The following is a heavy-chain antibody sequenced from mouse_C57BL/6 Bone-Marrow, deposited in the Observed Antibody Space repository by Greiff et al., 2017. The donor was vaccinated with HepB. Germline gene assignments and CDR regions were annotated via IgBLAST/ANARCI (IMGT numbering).Heavy chain of an antibody. D-gene: IGHD1-1*01. V-gene: IGHV5-17*01. Sequence: DVKLVESGGGLVKPGGSLKLSCAASGFTFSDYGMHWVRQVPEKGLEWVAYISSGSSTIYYADTVKGRFTISRDNAKNTLFLQMTSLRSEDTAMYYCARDYGSSVDYWGQGTTLTVSS. CDR3: ARDYGSSVDY. CDR1: GFTFSDYG. J-gene: IGHJ2*01. CDR2: ISSGSSTI.